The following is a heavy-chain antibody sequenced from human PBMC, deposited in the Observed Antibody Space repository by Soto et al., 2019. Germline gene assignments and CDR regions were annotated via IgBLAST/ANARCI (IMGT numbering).Heavy chain of an antibody. D-gene: IGHD5-12*01. CDR1: GDSVSSNSAA. J-gene: IGHJ6*02. V-gene: IGHV6-1*01. Sequence: SETLSLTCAISGDSVSSNSAAWNWIRQSPXRGLEWLGRTYHRSKWYNDYAVSVKSRITINPDTSKNQFSLQLNSVTPEDTAVYYCAREVATIRGYYYYGMDVWGQGTTVTVSS. CDR3: AREVATIRGYYYYGMDV. CDR2: TYHRSKWYN.